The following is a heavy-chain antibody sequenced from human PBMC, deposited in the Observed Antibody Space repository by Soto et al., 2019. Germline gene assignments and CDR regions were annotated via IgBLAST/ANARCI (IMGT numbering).Heavy chain of an antibody. V-gene: IGHV3-7*01. CDR3: AREYWDFDL. Sequence: DVQLVESGGGLVQPGGSLRLSCAASGFTYTNYWMDWVRQAPGKGLELVANINQDGSEKYYVDSVKGRFTISRDNAKKSLYLQIDSLRAEDTAVYFCAREYWDFDLWGRGTLVSVSS. J-gene: IGHJ2*01. CDR2: INQDGSEK. CDR1: GFTYTNYW.